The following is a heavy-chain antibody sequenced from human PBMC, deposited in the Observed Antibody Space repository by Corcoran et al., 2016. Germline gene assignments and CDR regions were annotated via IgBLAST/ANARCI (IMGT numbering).Heavy chain of an antibody. V-gene: IGHV3-48*02. D-gene: IGHD2-2*01. Sequence: EVQLEEAGGGLVQPGGSLRPSCAASGFSFSSYRMNWVRQAPGKGLEWVSYISSSSSTIYYADSVKGRFTISRDNAKNSLYLQMNSLRDEDKAVSYCARENCSSTSCYSRRDYYFDYWGREPWSPSPQ. CDR3: ARENCSSTSCYSRRDYYFDY. CDR1: GFSFSSYR. CDR2: ISSSSSTI. J-gene: IGHJ4*02.